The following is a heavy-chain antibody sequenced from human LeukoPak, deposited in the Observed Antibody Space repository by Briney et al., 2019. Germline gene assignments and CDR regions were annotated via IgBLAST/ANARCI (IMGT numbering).Heavy chain of an antibody. CDR3: ARGQPKDSSGFDY. V-gene: IGHV1-8*01. CDR1: GYTFTSYD. Sequence: ASVKVSCKASGYTFTSYDINWVRQATGQGLEWMGWMNPNSGTTGYAQKSQGRVTMTRNTSISTAYMELSSLRSADTAVYYCARGQPKDSSGFDYWGQGTLVTVSS. CDR2: MNPNSGTT. J-gene: IGHJ4*02. D-gene: IGHD6-25*01.